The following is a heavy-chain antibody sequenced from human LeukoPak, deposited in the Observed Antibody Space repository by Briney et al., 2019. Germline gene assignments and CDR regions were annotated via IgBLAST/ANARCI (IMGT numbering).Heavy chain of an antibody. J-gene: IGHJ6*03. Sequence: ASVKVSCKASGYTFTSYGISWVRQAPGQGLEWMGWISAYNGNTNYAQKLQGRVTMTTDTSTSTAYMELRSLRSDDTAVYYCARDRHSGSFYYYYYCMDVWGKGTTVTVSS. V-gene: IGHV1-18*01. CDR2: ISAYNGNT. D-gene: IGHD1-26*01. CDR1: GYTFTSYG. CDR3: ARDRHSGSFYYYYYCMDV.